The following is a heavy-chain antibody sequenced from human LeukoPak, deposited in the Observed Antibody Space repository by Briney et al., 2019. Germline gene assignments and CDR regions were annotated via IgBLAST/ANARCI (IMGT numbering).Heavy chain of an antibody. CDR3: ARDRAAAGLNNWFDP. J-gene: IGHJ5*02. D-gene: IGHD6-13*01. CDR2: IVPIFGTA. V-gene: IGHV1-69*13. Sequence: SVKVSCKASGGTFSSYSISWVRQAPGQGLEWMGGIVPIFGTADYAQKFQGRVTITADESTSTAYMELSSLRSEDTAVYYCARDRAAAGLNNWFDPWGQGTRVTVPS. CDR1: GGTFSSYS.